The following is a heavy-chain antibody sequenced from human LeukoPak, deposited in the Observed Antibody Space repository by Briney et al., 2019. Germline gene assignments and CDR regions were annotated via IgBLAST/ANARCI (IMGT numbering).Heavy chain of an antibody. CDR2: ISSSGGTT. Sequence: GGSLRLSCAASGFTFSSYAMSWVRQAPGKGLEWVSGISSSGGTTYYADSVKGRFTISRDNSKNTLYLQMNSLRAEDTAVYYCAKVNLDSSGWSFDYWGQGTLVTVSS. V-gene: IGHV3-23*01. CDR3: AKVNLDSSGWSFDY. CDR1: GFTFSSYA. D-gene: IGHD6-19*01. J-gene: IGHJ4*02.